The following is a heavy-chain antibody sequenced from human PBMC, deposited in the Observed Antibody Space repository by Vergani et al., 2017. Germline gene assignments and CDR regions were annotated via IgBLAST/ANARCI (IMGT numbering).Heavy chain of an antibody. CDR1: GYSFTSYW. CDR2: IAPSDSYT. J-gene: IGHJ6*02. D-gene: IGHD6-19*01. CDR3: ARQVAVACKWWGPYYYSGMDV. V-gene: IGHV5-10-1*01. Sequence: EVQLVQSGAEVKKPGESLKISCKGSGYSFTSYWISWVRQMPGKGLEWMGRIAPSDSYTSDSQSFQGHVTISADKSISTAYLQWSILKASDTAMYYCARQVAVACKWWGPYYYSGMDVWGQGTTVTVSS.